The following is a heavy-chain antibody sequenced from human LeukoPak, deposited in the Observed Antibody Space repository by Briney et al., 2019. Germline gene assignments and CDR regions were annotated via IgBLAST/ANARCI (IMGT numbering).Heavy chain of an antibody. CDR2: INPNSGGT. CDR1: GYTFTGYY. Sequence: ASVKVSCKASGYTFTGYYMHWVRQAPGQGLEWMGWINPNSGGTNYAQKFQGRVTMTGDTSISTAYMELSRLRSDDTAVYYCARDQQWLVFSWFDPWGQGTLVTVSS. D-gene: IGHD6-19*01. J-gene: IGHJ5*02. CDR3: ARDQQWLVFSWFDP. V-gene: IGHV1-2*02.